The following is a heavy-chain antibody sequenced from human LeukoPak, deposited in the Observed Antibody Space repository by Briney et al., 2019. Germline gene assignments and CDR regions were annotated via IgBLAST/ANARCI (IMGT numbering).Heavy chain of an antibody. CDR2: IKPDGSEK. CDR3: ARGRMAVAGSYEY. D-gene: IGHD6-19*01. Sequence: PGGSLRLSCAASGITFGSYWMTWVRQAPGKGPECVANIKPDGSEKHYVDSVEGRFTISRDNAKNSLFLEMNSLRAEDTAVYYCARGRMAVAGSYEYWGQGTLVTVSS. V-gene: IGHV3-7*05. J-gene: IGHJ4*02. CDR1: GITFGSYW.